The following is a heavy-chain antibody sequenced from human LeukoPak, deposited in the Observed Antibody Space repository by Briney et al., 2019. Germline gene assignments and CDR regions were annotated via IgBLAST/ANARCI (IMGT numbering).Heavy chain of an antibody. CDR3: ARFWSVGWFGENLIDY. D-gene: IGHD3-10*01. V-gene: IGHV1-69*05. J-gene: IGHJ4*02. Sequence: GSSVKVSCKASGGTFSSYAISWVRQAPGQGLEWMGGIIPIFGTANYAQKFQGRVTITTDESTSTAYMELSSLRSEDTAVYYCARFWSVGWFGENLIDYWGQGTLVTVSS. CDR2: IIPIFGTA. CDR1: GGTFSSYA.